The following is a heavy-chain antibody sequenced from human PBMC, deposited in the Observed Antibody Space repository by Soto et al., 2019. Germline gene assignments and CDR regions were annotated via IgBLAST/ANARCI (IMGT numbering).Heavy chain of an antibody. D-gene: IGHD3-16*01. J-gene: IGHJ3*02. CDR1: GASLDGFH. CDR3: ARSPLGYDYVRQTWREVGDSFDI. Sequence: QVRLEQWGAGLLKPSETLSLTCAIYGASLDGFHWTWLRQAPGKGLEWIGELIHGGSTNYNPSLKGRVSFSLDTSKNQFSLHLMSVTAADTAVYYCARSPLGYDYVRQTWREVGDSFDIWGRGTLVTVSS. V-gene: IGHV4-34*12. CDR2: LIHGGST.